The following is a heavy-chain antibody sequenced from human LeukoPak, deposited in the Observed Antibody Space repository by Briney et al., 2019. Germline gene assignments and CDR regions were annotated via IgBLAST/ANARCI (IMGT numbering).Heavy chain of an antibody. CDR2: ISGSGGST. Sequence: PGGSLRLSCAASGFTFSSYGMSWVRQAPGKGLEWVSAISGSGGSTYYADSVKGRFTISRDNSKNTLYLQMNSLRAEDTAVYYCAKEGEEDTAMAWNYYYYYMDVWGKGTTVTISS. J-gene: IGHJ6*03. V-gene: IGHV3-23*01. D-gene: IGHD5-18*01. CDR3: AKEGEEDTAMAWNYYYYYMDV. CDR1: GFTFSSYG.